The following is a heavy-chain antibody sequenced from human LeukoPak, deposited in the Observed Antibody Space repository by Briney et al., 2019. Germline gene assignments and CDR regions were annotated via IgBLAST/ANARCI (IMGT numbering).Heavy chain of an antibody. V-gene: IGHV4-34*01. Sequence: KPSETLSLTCAVYGGSFSGYYWSWIRQPPGKGLEWIGEINHSGSTNYNPSLKSRVTISVDTSKNQFSLKLSSVTAADTAVYYCARGLYDFWSGYSPDSGRYWFDPWGQGTLVTVSS. J-gene: IGHJ5*02. D-gene: IGHD3-3*01. CDR3: ARGLYDFWSGYSPDSGRYWFDP. CDR2: INHSGST. CDR1: GGSFSGYY.